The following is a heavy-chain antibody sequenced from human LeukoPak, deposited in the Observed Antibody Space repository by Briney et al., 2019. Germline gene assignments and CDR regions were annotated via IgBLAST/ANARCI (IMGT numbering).Heavy chain of an antibody. V-gene: IGHV3-48*04. D-gene: IGHD3-22*01. CDR2: ISSSSSTI. CDR1: GFTFSSYS. Sequence: GGSLRLSCAASGFTFSSYSMNWVRQAPGKGLEWVSYISSSSSTIYYADSVKGRFTISRDNAKNSLYLQMNSLRAEDTAVYYCARDREYYYEPGGLLDYWGQGTLVTVSS. CDR3: ARDREYYYEPGGLLDY. J-gene: IGHJ4*02.